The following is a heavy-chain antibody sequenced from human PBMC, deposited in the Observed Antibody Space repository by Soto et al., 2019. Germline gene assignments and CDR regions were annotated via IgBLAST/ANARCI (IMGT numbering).Heavy chain of an antibody. CDR2: IKQDGSEK. CDR3: ARDRSSSDTIFNLGIYYYYGMDV. V-gene: IGHV3-7*05. Sequence: GGSLRLSCAASGFTFSSYWMSWVRQAPGKGLEWVANIKQDGSEKYYVDSVKGRFTISRDNAKNSLYLQMNSLRAEDTAVYYCARDRSSSDTIFNLGIYYYYGMDVWGQGTTVTVSS. J-gene: IGHJ6*02. CDR1: GFTFSSYW. D-gene: IGHD3-9*01.